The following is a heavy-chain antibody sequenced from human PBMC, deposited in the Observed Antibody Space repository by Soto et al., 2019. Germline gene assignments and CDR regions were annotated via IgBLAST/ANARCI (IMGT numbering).Heavy chain of an antibody. Sequence: EVQLVESGGGLVKPGGSLRLSCAASGFTFSKAWMSWVRQAPEKGLEWVGRIKSKTDGGTTDYAAPVKGRFTISRDDSKNTLYLQMNSLKTEDTAVYYCTTRGRGFGATFGFDPWGQGTLVTVSS. CDR3: TTRGRGFGATFGFDP. J-gene: IGHJ5*02. D-gene: IGHD3-10*01. CDR2: IKSKTDGGTT. V-gene: IGHV3-15*01. CDR1: GFTFSKAW.